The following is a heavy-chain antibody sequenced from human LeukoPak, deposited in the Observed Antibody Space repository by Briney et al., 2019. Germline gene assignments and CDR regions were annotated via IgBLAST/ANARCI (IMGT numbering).Heavy chain of an antibody. CDR3: ARGGRGSPFDY. CDR2: IYNSVNT. Sequence: SETLSLTCTVSGGSISSSDYYWGWIRQPPGKGPEWIGSIYNSVNTYYNPSLRGRVTISVDTSQNQFSLKLSSVTAADTAVYYCARGGRGSPFDYWGQGTLVTVSS. D-gene: IGHD3-10*01. J-gene: IGHJ4*02. CDR1: GGSISSSDYY. V-gene: IGHV4-39*07.